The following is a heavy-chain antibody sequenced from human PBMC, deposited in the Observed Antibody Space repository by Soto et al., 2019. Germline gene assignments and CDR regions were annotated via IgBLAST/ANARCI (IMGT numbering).Heavy chain of an antibody. CDR2: LMPIFRTA. V-gene: IGHV1-69*12. D-gene: IGHD3-3*02. CDR1: GGTFTTAA. Sequence: QVQVEQSGAEVKKPGSSVKVSCKASGGTFTTAAISWVRQAPGQGLEWLGGLMPIFRTADYAQKFQDRVSITADESTRTAYLELRSLRSEDTAVYYCARDKGRPQLGGNYYYILDVWGQGTTVTVSS. J-gene: IGHJ6*02. CDR3: ARDKGRPQLGGNYYYILDV.